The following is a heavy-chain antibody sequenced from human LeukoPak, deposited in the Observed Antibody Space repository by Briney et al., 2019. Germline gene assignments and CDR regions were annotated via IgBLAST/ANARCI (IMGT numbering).Heavy chain of an antibody. J-gene: IGHJ4*02. V-gene: IGHV3-23*01. Sequence: GGSLRLSCAASGFTFSSYGMSWVRQAPGKGLEWVSAISGSGGSTYYADSVKGRFTISRDNAKNSLYLQMNSLRAEDTAVYYCASDKDSSGYYHIDYWGQGTLVTVSS. D-gene: IGHD3-22*01. CDR3: ASDKDSSGYYHIDY. CDR2: ISGSGGST. CDR1: GFTFSSYG.